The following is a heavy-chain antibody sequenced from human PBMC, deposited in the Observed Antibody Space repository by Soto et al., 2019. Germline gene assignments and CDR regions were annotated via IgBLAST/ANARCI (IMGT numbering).Heavy chain of an antibody. CDR2: ISAYNGNT. CDR3: ARDLGSSRPNYYYYYGMDV. J-gene: IGHJ6*02. Sequence: ASVKVSCKASGYTFTSYGISWVRQAPGQGLEWMGWISAYNGNTNYAQKVQGRVTMTTDTSTSTAYMELRSLRSDDTAVYYCARDLGSSRPNYYYYYGMDVWGQGTTVTVSS. D-gene: IGHD6-6*01. V-gene: IGHV1-18*01. CDR1: GYTFTSYG.